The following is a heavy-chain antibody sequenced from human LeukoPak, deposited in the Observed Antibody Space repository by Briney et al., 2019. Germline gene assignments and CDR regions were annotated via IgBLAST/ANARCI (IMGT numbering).Heavy chain of an antibody. D-gene: IGHD3-22*01. CDR1: GGSISSGDYY. J-gene: IGHJ4*02. V-gene: IGHV4-30-4*08. CDR2: IYYSGST. CDR3: ARANYDSSGGDFDY. Sequence: PSETLSLTCTVSGGSISSGDYYWSWIRQPPGKGLEWIGYIYYSGSTYYNPSLKSRVTISVDTSKNQFSLKLSSVTAADTAVYYCARANYDSSGGDFDYWGQGTLVTVSS.